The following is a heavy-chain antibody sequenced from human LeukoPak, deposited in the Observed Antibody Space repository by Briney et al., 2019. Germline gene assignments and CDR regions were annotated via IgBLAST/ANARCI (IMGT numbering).Heavy chain of an antibody. V-gene: IGHV1-3*01. CDR1: GYTFTSYA. Sequence: ASVKVSCKASGYTFTSYAMHWVRQAPGQRLEWMGWINAGNGNTKYSQKFQGRVTITRDTSASTAYMELSSLRSEDTAVYYCARRLGDGYNPNWFDPWAREPWSPSPQ. CDR2: INAGNGNT. J-gene: IGHJ5*02. D-gene: IGHD5-24*01. CDR3: ARRLGDGYNPNWFDP.